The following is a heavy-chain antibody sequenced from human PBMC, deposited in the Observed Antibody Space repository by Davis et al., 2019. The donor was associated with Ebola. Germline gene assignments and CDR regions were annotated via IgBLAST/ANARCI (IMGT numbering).Heavy chain of an antibody. CDR1: GGTFSSYG. D-gene: IGHD4-11*01. Sequence: AASVKVSCKASGGTFSSYGISWVRQASGQGLEWLGGIIPLFGTANYAQKLQGRVTITADESTSTAYMELRSLRSEDTAVYYCARGYSRSFYFHYWGQGTLVTVSS. J-gene: IGHJ4*02. CDR3: ARGYSRSFYFHY. V-gene: IGHV1-69*13. CDR2: IIPLFGTA.